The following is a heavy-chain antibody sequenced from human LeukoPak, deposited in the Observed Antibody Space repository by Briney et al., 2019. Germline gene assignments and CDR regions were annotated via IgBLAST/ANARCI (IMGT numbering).Heavy chain of an antibody. CDR2: IKQDGSEK. Sequence: GGSLRLSCADSGVTFSSYWRSWVRQAPGKGLEWVAKIKQDGSEKYYVASVNGRFTISRDNVKHSLYLQINSLRADDTAVYYCARVWALWSLAYYYYMDVWGKGTTVTVSS. CDR1: GVTFSSYW. V-gene: IGHV3-7*01. CDR3: ARVWALWSLAYYYYMDV. J-gene: IGHJ6*03. D-gene: IGHD5-18*01.